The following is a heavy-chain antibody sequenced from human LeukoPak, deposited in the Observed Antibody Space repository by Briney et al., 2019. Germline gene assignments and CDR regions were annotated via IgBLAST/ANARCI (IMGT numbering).Heavy chain of an antibody. CDR1: GFTFRSYS. CDR2: ISSSSSYI. V-gene: IGHV3-21*01. Sequence: GGSLRLSCAASGFTFRSYSMNGVRHAPGKGLEWVSSISSSSSYIYYADSVKGRFTISRDNAKNSLYLQMNSLRAEDTAVYYCARGGSTSAQDYWGQGTLVTVSS. CDR3: ARGGSTSAQDY. D-gene: IGHD2-2*01. J-gene: IGHJ4*02.